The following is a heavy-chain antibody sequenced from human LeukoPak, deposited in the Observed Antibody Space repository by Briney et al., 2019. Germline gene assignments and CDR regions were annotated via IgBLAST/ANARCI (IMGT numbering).Heavy chain of an antibody. V-gene: IGHV4-59*08. D-gene: IGHD3-10*01. CDR2: VSNRGTT. Sequence: SETLSLTCTVSGVSASDYYWSWIRQPPGKGLEWIGYVSNRGTTNDNPSLKSRVTISVDTSKNQFSLKLSSVTAADTAVYYCARHYRGSGSIYGMDVWGQGTTVTVSS. CDR3: ARHYRGSGSIYGMDV. J-gene: IGHJ6*02. CDR1: GVSASDYY.